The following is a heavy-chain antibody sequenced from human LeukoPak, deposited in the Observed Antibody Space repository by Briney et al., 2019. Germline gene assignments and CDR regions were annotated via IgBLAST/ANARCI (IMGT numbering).Heavy chain of an antibody. V-gene: IGHV4-4*07. D-gene: IGHD6-19*01. CDR3: VRDSGSGWYDY. CDR1: GGSISGYY. J-gene: IGHJ4*02. Sequence: SETLSLTCTVSGGSISGYYWNWIRQPAGKGLEWIGRMHTSGGTNHNPSLKSRITMSVDRSKNQFSLKLSSVTAADTAVYYCVRDSGSGWYDYWGQGTLVTVSS. CDR2: MHTSGGT.